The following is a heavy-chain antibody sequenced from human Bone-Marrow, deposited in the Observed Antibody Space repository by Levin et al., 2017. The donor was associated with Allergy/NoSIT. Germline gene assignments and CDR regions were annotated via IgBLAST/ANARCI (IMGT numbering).Heavy chain of an antibody. V-gene: IGHV3-21*01. CDR1: GFSFSSYY. Sequence: GGSLRLSCAGSGFSFSSYYMNWVRQAPGKGLEWVSYISSSGSYMYYADSLKGRFTISRNNARNSLYLHMNSLRGEDTAVYFCARGDNYMDVWGQGTTVTVSS. D-gene: IGHD1-1*01. CDR2: ISSSGSYM. CDR3: ARGDNYMDV. J-gene: IGHJ6*02.